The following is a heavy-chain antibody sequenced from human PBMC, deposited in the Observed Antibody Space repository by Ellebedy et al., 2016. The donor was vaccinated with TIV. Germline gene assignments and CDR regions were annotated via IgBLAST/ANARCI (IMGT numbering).Heavy chain of an antibody. CDR3: VLGYSYGYVTFHF. CDR2: IFPGDSDS. CDR1: GYRFSDYW. Sequence: GESLKISCKGSGYRFSDYWIGWVRQMPGKGLEWMGIIFPGDSDSRYSPSFQGLVTISADKSINTAYLQWTSLKASDTAMFYCVLGYSYGYVTFHFWGQGTLVTVSS. V-gene: IGHV5-51*01. J-gene: IGHJ4*02. D-gene: IGHD5-18*01.